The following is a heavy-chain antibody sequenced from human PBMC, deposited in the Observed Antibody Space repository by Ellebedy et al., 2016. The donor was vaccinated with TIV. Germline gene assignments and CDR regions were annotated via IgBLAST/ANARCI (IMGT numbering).Heavy chain of an antibody. CDR1: GFSLTTGGMG. V-gene: IGHV2-5*02. J-gene: IGHJ5*02. CDR3: AHSPASFGIGWHVSGGWFDP. D-gene: IGHD6-19*01. Sequence: SGPTLVKPTQTLTLTCTFSGFSLTTGGMGVGWIRQPPGKALEWLALIYLDDDKRYSPSLKSRLTITKDTSKNQVVLTMTNMDPVDTATYYCAHSPASFGIGWHVSGGWFDPWGQGTLVTVSS. CDR2: IYLDDDK.